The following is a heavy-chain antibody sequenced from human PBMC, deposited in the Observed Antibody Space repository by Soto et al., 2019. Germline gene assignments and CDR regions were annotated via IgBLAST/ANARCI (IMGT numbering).Heavy chain of an antibody. J-gene: IGHJ4*02. D-gene: IGHD5-18*01. Sequence: QVQLQESGPGLVKPSQTLSLTCTVSGGSINSGGYCWSWIRQHPGKGLDWIGCISYGGSTSYNPYLKSRVPITVHTSKNQFSLKLTSVTAADTAVYYCSRGILVWGQGALITVSS. CDR2: ISYGGST. CDR3: SRGILV. V-gene: IGHV4-31*03. CDR1: GGSINSGGYC.